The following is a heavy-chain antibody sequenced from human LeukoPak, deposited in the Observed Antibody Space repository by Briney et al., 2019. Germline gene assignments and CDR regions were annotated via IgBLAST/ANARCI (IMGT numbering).Heavy chain of an antibody. CDR2: ISASDGTT. Sequence: ASVQVSCKASGYSFSIYGITWARQAPGQGLEYLGWISASDGTTNYAQKVQHRVTMTTDTSTSTAYLELRSLRSEDTAVYYCARCGAAVTTHFSHWGQGTLVTVSS. D-gene: IGHD4-17*01. CDR1: GYSFSIYG. V-gene: IGHV1-18*01. J-gene: IGHJ4*02. CDR3: ARCGAAVTTHFSH.